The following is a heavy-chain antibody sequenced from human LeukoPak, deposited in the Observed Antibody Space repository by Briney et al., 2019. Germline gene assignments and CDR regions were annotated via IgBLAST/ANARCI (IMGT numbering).Heavy chain of an antibody. CDR1: GYSISSGYY. D-gene: IGHD2-15*01. V-gene: IGHV4-38-2*01. Sequence: PSETLSLTCAVSGYSISSGYYWGWIRQPPGKGLEWIGSIYHSGSTYYNPSLKSRVTISVDTSKNQFSLKLSSVTAADTAVYYCAGAIVVVVAALNWFDPWGQGTLVTVSS. CDR3: AGAIVVVVAALNWFDP. CDR2: IYHSGST. J-gene: IGHJ5*02.